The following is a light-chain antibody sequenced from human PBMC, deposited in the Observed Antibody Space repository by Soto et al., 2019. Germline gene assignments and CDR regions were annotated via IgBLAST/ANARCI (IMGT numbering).Light chain of an antibody. Sequence: DIQMTQSPTSLSASVGDRVPITCRASQDIRNFVAWYQQKPGKAPKLLIYAASTLQSGVPSRFSGSGSGTVFTLTINSLQPEDVATYSCQKYSSVPVFGPGTKVEIK. CDR3: QKYSSVPV. J-gene: IGKJ3*01. V-gene: IGKV1-27*01. CDR2: AAS. CDR1: QDIRNF.